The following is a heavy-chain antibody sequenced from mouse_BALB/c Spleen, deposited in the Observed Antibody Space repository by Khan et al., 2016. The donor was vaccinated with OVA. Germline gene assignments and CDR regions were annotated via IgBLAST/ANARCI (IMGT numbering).Heavy chain of an antibody. D-gene: IGHD2-14*01. CDR1: GYTFTSYW. J-gene: IGHJ2*01. Sequence: QVQLQQSGAELAKPGASVKMSCKASGYTFTSYWMHWIKQRPGQGLEWIGYINPTSGYTDYNQTFKDKATLTADKSSSTAYMQLNSLTSDDAAVYCGARDRIDYWGQGTTLTVSS. CDR3: ARDRIDY. CDR2: INPTSGYT. V-gene: IGHV1-7*01.